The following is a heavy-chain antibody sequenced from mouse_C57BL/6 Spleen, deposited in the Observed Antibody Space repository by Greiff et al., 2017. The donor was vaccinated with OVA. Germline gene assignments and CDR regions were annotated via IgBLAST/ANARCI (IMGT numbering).Heavy chain of an antibody. CDR1: GFSLTSYA. V-gene: IGHV2-9-1*01. CDR3: ARNPIYDDYNGYFDY. CDR2: ICTGGGS. Sequence: QVQLQQSGPGLVAPSQSLSITCTVSGFSLTSYAINWVRQPPGKGLEWLGVICTGGGSNYNSALKTRLSISKANTKSQIFLKMNSLQTYDTARDYCARNPIYDDYNGYFDYWGQGTTLTVSS. J-gene: IGHJ2*01. D-gene: IGHD2-13*01.